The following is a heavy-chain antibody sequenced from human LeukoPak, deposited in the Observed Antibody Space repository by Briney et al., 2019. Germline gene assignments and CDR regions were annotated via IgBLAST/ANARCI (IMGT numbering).Heavy chain of an antibody. Sequence: GGSLRLSCTASGFSVSSNFMSWVRQAPGKGLEWVSVLYSGANTYYADSVKGRFTISRDNSKNTLYLQMNSLRADDTDVYYCARVVAYYYVGGNYYPGAFDVWGQGTMVTVSS. V-gene: IGHV3-53*01. CDR2: LYSGANT. J-gene: IGHJ3*01. CDR1: GFSVSSNF. CDR3: ARVVAYYYVGGNYYPGAFDV. D-gene: IGHD3-10*01.